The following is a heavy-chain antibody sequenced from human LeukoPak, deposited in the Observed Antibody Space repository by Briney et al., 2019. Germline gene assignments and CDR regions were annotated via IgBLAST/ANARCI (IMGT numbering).Heavy chain of an antibody. D-gene: IGHD2-2*03. J-gene: IGHJ5*02. CDR2: ISYDGSNE. CDR3: ARDGYWGSASCYGWFDP. V-gene: IGHV3-30*04. CDR1: GFTFSSYA. Sequence: GGSLRLSCAASGFTFSSYAMHWVRQAPGKGLEWVAVISYDGSNEYYADSVKGRFTISRDNSKNTLYVQMNSLRPEDTAVYYCARDGYWGSASCYGWFDPWGQGTLVTVSS.